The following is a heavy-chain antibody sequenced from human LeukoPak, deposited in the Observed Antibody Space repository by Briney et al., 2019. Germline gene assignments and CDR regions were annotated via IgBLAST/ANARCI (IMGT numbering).Heavy chain of an antibody. CDR2: INPDGGNT. V-gene: IGHV1-46*01. CDR1: GYTFTNSY. CDR3: ARIRDGYNDAYDL. J-gene: IGHJ3*01. D-gene: IGHD5-24*01. Sequence: GASVKVSCKASGYTFTNSYIHWVRQAPGQVFGWMGLINPDGGNTNYAQNFQGRVTLTRDTSTSTVYMELSSLRSEDTAIYYCARIRDGYNDAYDLWGQGTVVTVPS.